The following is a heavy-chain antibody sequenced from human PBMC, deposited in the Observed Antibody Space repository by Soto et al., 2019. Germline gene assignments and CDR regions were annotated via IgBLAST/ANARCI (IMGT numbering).Heavy chain of an antibody. J-gene: IGHJ3*02. CDR2: ISNDGSST. CDR1: GFTSSSYW. CDR3: ARDTYYYDSSDHFSADAFDI. Sequence: EVQLVESGGGLVQPGGSLRLSCAASGFTSSSYWIHWVRQAPGKGLVWVSRISNDGSSTNYADSVKGRFTISRDNAKNTVYLQMKSLRAEYTAVYYCARDTYYYDSSDHFSADAFDIWGQGTMVTVSS. V-gene: IGHV3-74*01. D-gene: IGHD3-22*01.